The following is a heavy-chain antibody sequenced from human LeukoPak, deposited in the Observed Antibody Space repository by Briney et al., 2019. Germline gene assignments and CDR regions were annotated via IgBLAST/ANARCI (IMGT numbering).Heavy chain of an antibody. D-gene: IGHD6-13*01. J-gene: IGHJ6*03. V-gene: IGHV1-69*05. CDR2: IIPIFGTA. CDR1: GYTLSELS. Sequence: GASVKVSCKVSGYTLSELSMHWVRQAPGQGLEWMGGIIPIFGTANYAQKFQGRVTITTDESTSTAYMELSSLRSEDTAVYYCAARGIAAARVRGYMDVWGKGTTVTVSS. CDR3: AARGIAAARVRGYMDV.